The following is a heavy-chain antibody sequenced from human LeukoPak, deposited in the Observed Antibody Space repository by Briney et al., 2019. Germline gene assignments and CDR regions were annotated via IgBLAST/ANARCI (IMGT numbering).Heavy chain of an antibody. CDR1: GGSISSYY. CDR2: MYYRGST. V-gene: IGHV4-59*08. Sequence: PSETLSLTCTVSGGSISSYYWSWIRQPPGKGLEWIGYMYYRGSTNYDPSLKSRVTISIDTSKNQLFLKLSSVTAADTAMYYCARYSSSGKFASWGQGALVTVSS. J-gene: IGHJ4*02. D-gene: IGHD3-22*01. CDR3: ARYSSSGKFAS.